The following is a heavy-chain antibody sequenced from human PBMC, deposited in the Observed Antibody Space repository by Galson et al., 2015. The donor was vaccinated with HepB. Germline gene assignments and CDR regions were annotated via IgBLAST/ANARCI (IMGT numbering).Heavy chain of an antibody. CDR1: GYSFTSYW. J-gene: IGHJ6*02. D-gene: IGHD4-11*01. CDR2: IYPGDSDT. Sequence: QSGAEVKKLGESLKISCKGSGYSFTSYWIGWVRQMPGKGLEWMGIIYPGDSDTRYSPSFQGQVTISADKSISTAYLQWSSLKASDTAMYYCAGGRTTDHYYYYGMDVWGQGTTVTVSS. CDR3: AGGRTTDHYYYYGMDV. V-gene: IGHV5-51*01.